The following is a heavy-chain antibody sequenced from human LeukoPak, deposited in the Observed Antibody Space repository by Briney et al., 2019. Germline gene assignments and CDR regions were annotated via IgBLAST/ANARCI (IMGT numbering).Heavy chain of an antibody. CDR3: ARHPIERSLGGVPDWFDP. Sequence: SETLSLTCTVSGGSIDRGDYYWGWVRQPPGKGLECIARIHYTGSTYYDPSLKSRVTLSVDTSKNQFSLNLYSVTAADTAIYYCARHPIERSLGGVPDWFDPWGQGTLVTVSS. D-gene: IGHD3-3*01. J-gene: IGHJ5*02. V-gene: IGHV4-39*07. CDR2: IHYTGST. CDR1: GGSIDRGDYY.